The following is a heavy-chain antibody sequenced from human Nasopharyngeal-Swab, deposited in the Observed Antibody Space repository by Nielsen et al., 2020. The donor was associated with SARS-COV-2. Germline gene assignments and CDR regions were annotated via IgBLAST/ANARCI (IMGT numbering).Heavy chain of an antibody. J-gene: IGHJ4*02. D-gene: IGHD3-10*01. CDR2: IIPIFGTA. V-gene: IGHV1-69*13. CDR3: AREGYYGSGSYAPFDY. Sequence: SVKVPCKASGGTFSCYAIRWVRQAPGQGLEWMGGIIPIFGTANYAQKFQGRVTITADESTSTAYMELSSLRSEDTAVYYCAREGYYGSGSYAPFDYWGQGTLVTVSS. CDR1: GGTFSCYA.